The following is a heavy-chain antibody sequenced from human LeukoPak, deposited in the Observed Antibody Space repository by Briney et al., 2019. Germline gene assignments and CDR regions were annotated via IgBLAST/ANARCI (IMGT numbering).Heavy chain of an antibody. V-gene: IGHV3-73*01. J-gene: IGHJ4*02. CDR3: ISRSDSSGYYHPSDY. D-gene: IGHD3-22*01. CDR2: IKSKTNTYGT. CDR1: GSTFSGSA. Sequence: AGGSLRLSCTASGSTFSGSAIHWVRQASGKGLEWVGRIKSKTNTYGTAYAASVKGRFTISRDDSKNTAYLQMNSLKTEDTAVYYCISRSDSSGYYHPSDYWGQGTLVTVSS.